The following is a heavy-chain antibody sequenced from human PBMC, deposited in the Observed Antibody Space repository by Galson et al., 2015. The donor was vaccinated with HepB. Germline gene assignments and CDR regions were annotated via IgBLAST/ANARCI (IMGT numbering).Heavy chain of an antibody. J-gene: IGHJ4*02. CDR1: GFTFSSYG. V-gene: IGHV3-33*08. CDR3: AREGKGYYFDY. Sequence: SLRLSCAASGFTFSSYGMHWVRQAPGKGLEWVAVIWYDGSNKYYADSVKGRFTISRDNSKNTLYLQMNSLRAEDTAVYYCAREGKGYYFDYWGQGTLVTVSS. CDR2: IWYDGSNK.